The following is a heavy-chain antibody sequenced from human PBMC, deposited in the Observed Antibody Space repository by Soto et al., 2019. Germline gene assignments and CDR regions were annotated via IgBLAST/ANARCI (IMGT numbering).Heavy chain of an antibody. D-gene: IGHD1-1*01. CDR3: ASTIKQLESPPYYCDY. Sequence: QLQLQESGPGLVKPSETLSLTCTVSGGSISSSSYYWGWIRQPPGKGLEWIGSIYYSGSTYYNPSLKSRVTISVDTSKNQFSLKLSSVTAADTAVYYCASTIKQLESPPYYCDYWGQGTLVTVSS. CDR1: GGSISSSSYY. CDR2: IYYSGST. V-gene: IGHV4-39*01. J-gene: IGHJ4*02.